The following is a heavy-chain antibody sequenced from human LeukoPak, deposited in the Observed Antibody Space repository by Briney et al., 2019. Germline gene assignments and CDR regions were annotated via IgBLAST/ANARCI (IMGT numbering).Heavy chain of an antibody. CDR2: ISAYNGNT. CDR1: GYTFTSYG. CDR3: ARDWGYYDILTGYYGPTPRVPPFDY. J-gene: IGHJ4*02. D-gene: IGHD3-9*01. Sequence: ASVKVSCKASGYTFTSYGISWVRQAPGQGLEWMGWISAYNGNTNYAQKLQGRVTMTTDTSTSTAYMELRSLRSGDTAVYYCARDWGYYDILTGYYGPTPRVPPFDYWGQGTLVTVSS. V-gene: IGHV1-18*01.